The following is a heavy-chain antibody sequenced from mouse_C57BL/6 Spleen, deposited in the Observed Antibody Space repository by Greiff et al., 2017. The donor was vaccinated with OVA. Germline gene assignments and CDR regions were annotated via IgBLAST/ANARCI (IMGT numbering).Heavy chain of an antibody. D-gene: IGHD2-3*01. J-gene: IGHJ4*01. CDR3: ARGGYYGDYAMDY. CDR1: GFTFSDYY. Sequence: EVKLMESGGGLVQPGGSLKLSCAASGFTFSDYYMYWVRQTPEKGLEWVAYISNGGGSTYYPDTVQGRFTISRDNAKNTLYLQMSRLKSEDTAMYYCARGGYYGDYAMDYWGQGTSVTVSS. CDR2: ISNGGGST. V-gene: IGHV5-12*01.